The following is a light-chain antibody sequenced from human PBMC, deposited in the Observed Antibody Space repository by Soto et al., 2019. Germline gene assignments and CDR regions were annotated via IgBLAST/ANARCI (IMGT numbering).Light chain of an antibody. Sequence: EIVMTQSPATLSVSPGERATLSCSASQSVSSNLAWYQQKPGQAPRLLIYGASTRATGIPARFSGSGSGTEFTLTLSSLQSEDFAVYYCQQYNNWPPLTFGGGTKVEIK. CDR1: QSVSSN. CDR3: QQYNNWPPLT. J-gene: IGKJ4*01. V-gene: IGKV3-15*01. CDR2: GAS.